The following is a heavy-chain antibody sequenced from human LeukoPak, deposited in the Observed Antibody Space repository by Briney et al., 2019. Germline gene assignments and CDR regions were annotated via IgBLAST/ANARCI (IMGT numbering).Heavy chain of an antibody. D-gene: IGHD6-19*01. CDR3: AGGGIQVSGIDEFDY. V-gene: IGHV3-13*01. CDR1: GFTFIDYD. J-gene: IGHJ4*02. CDR2: IGIRGDT. Sequence: GGSLRLSCAASGFTFIDYDMHWVRQVIGKGLEWVSAIGIRGDTHYSGSVKGRFTISRESAESSLYLQMNSLRAEDTAVYYCAGGGIQVSGIDEFDYWGQGTLVTVSS.